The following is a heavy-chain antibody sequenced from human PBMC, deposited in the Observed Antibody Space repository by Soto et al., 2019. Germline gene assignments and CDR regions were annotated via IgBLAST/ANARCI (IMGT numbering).Heavy chain of an antibody. Sequence: VGSLRLSCAASGFTFSSYWMHWVRQAPGKGLVWVSRINSDGSSTGYADSVMGRFTISRDNAKNTLYLQMNSLRAEDTAVYYCARDQGYCSGGSCYVAGYWGQGTLVTVSS. J-gene: IGHJ4*02. CDR2: INSDGSST. CDR3: ARDQGYCSGGSCYVAGY. CDR1: GFTFSSYW. V-gene: IGHV3-74*01. D-gene: IGHD2-15*01.